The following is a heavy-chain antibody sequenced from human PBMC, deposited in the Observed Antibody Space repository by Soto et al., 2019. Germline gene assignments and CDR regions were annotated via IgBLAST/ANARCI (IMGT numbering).Heavy chain of an antibody. D-gene: IGHD1-7*01. V-gene: IGHV1-18*01. CDR1: GYTFTSYG. CDR2: ISAYNGKT. CDR3: ARDEGYKWNYGGSWFDP. Sequence: QVQLVQSGAEVKKPGASVKVSCKASGYTFTSYGISWVRQAPGQGLEWMGWISAYNGKTNYAQKLQGRVTMTTDTSTSTAYMELRSLRSDDTAVYYCARDEGYKWNYGGSWFDPWGQGTLVTVSS. J-gene: IGHJ5*02.